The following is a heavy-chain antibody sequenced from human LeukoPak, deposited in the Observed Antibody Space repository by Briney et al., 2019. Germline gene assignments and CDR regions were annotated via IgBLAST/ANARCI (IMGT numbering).Heavy chain of an antibody. CDR3: ARGLVEAGYCSGGSCYSPGY. V-gene: IGHV4-4*07. CDR2: IYTSGST. J-gene: IGHJ4*02. CDR1: GGSISSYY. D-gene: IGHD2-15*01. Sequence: PSETLSLTCTVSGGSISSYYWSWIRQPAGKGLEWIGRIYTSGSTNYNPSLKSRVTMSVDTSKNQFSLKLSSVTAADTAVYYCARGLVEAGYCSGGSCYSPGYWGQGTLVTVSS.